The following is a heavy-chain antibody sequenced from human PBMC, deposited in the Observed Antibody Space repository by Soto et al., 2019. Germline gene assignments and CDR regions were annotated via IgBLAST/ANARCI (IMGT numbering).Heavy chain of an antibody. D-gene: IGHD6-19*01. J-gene: IGHJ4*02. CDR3: ARGAVAGTRYFDY. Sequence: SVKVSCKASGGTFSSSAISWVRQAPGQGLEWMGGIIPIFGTANYAQKFQGRVTITADESTSTAYMELSSLRSEDTAVYYCARGAVAGTRYFDYWGQGTLVTVSS. V-gene: IGHV1-69*13. CDR2: IIPIFGTA. CDR1: GGTFSSSA.